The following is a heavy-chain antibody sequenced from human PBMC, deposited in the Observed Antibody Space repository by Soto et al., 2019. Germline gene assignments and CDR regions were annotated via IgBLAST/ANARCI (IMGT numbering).Heavy chain of an antibody. CDR1: GYIFTNYY. Sequence: QVQLVQSGAEVKKPGASVKVSCKASGYIFTNYYIHWVRQAPGQGLDWMAIINPLPTTGSTNYAQKFQGRVTVTRDTSTITVYLELSSLRSDDTAVYYCARDLAAAAYWGQGTLVTVSS. J-gene: IGHJ4*02. D-gene: IGHD6-13*01. V-gene: IGHV1-46*01. CDR3: ARDLAAAAY. CDR2: INPLPTTGST.